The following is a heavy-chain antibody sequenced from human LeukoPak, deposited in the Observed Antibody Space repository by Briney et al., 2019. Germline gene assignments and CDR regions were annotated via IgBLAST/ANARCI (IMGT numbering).Heavy chain of an antibody. V-gene: IGHV4-34*01. Sequence: PSETLSLTCAVYGGSFSGYYWSWIRQPPGKGLEWIGEINHSGSTKCNPSLKSRVTISVDTSKKQFSLKLSSVTAADTAVYYCAANSADYNTLGSSYKVWGQRALRTLSS. D-gene: IGHD3-10*01. J-gene: IGHJ4*02. CDR1: GGSFSGYY. CDR3: AANSADYNTLGSSYKV. CDR2: INHSGST.